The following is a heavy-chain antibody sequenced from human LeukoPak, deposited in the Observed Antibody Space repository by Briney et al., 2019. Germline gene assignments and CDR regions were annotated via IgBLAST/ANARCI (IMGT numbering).Heavy chain of an antibody. V-gene: IGHV3-53*04. CDR3: ARAPEWLIFDY. CDR2: IYSGGST. D-gene: IGHD6-19*01. J-gene: IGHJ4*02. Sequence: PGGSLRLSCAASGFTVSSNYMSWVRQAPGKGLKRVSVIYSGGSTYYADSVKGRFTISRHNSKNTLYLQMNSLRAEDTAVYYCARAPEWLIFDYWGQGTLVTVSS. CDR1: GFTVSSNY.